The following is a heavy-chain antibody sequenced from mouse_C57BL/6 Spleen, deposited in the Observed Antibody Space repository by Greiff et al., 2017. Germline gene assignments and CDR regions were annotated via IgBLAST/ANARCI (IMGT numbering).Heavy chain of an antibody. CDR3: ATLVAPGYVGV. Sequence: EVKLTESGPELVKPGASVKISCKASGYSFTGYYMNWVKQSPEKSLEWIGEINPSTGGTTYNQKFKAKATLTVDKSSSTAYMQLKSLTSEDSAVYYCATLVAPGYVGVWGTGTTFTVSS. D-gene: IGHD1-1*01. CDR2: INPSTGGT. J-gene: IGHJ1*03. V-gene: IGHV1-42*01. CDR1: GYSFTGYY.